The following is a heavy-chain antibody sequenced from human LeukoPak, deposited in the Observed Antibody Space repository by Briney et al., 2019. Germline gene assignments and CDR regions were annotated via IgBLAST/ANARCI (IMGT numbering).Heavy chain of an antibody. CDR1: GFTFSNCA. V-gene: IGHV3-23*01. D-gene: IGHD2/OR15-2a*01. CDR2: ISGSGSST. J-gene: IGHJ4*02. Sequence: PGGSLRLSCAASGFTFSNCAMSWVRQAPEKGLEWASGISGSGSSTYYADSVKGRFTISRDNSENTLSLQMNSLRADDTAIYYCAKSCNSGNCYYNYWGQGTLVTVSS. CDR3: AKSCNSGNCYYNY.